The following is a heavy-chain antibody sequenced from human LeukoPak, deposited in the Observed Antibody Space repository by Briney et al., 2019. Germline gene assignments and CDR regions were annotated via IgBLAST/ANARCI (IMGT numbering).Heavy chain of an antibody. D-gene: IGHD3-16*01. Sequence: PSETLSLTCTVSGGSISSYYWSWIRQPPGKGLEWIGYIYYSGSTNYNPSLKSRVTISVDTSKNQFSLKLSSVTAADTAVYYCARADSFQMPYGAYNYYGMNAWAKGPRSPSP. CDR1: GGSISSYY. V-gene: IGHV4-59*01. CDR3: ARADSFQMPYGAYNYYGMNA. CDR2: IYYSGST. J-gene: IGHJ6*02.